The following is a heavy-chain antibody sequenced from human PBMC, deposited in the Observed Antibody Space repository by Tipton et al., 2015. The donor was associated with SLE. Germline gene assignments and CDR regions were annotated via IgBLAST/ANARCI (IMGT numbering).Heavy chain of an antibody. Sequence: SLRLSCAASGFTFDDYAMHWVRQAPGKGLEWVSGIRWNSGSIGYADSVKGRFTISRGNAKNSLYLQMNSLRAEDTALYYCAKGRIAAWYFDLWGRGTLVTVSS. CDR1: GFTFDDYA. CDR3: AKGRIAAWYFDL. CDR2: IRWNSGSI. J-gene: IGHJ2*01. V-gene: IGHV3-9*01. D-gene: IGHD6-6*01.